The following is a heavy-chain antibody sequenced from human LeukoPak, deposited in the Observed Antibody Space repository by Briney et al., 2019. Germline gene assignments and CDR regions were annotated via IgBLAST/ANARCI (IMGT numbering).Heavy chain of an antibody. CDR1: GFTFSTYA. Sequence: GGSLRLSCAASGFTFSTYAMSWVRQAPGKGLEWVSLISGSGGSTYYADSVKGRFTISRDNSKNTLYLQTNSLRAEDTAVYYCASPPGDGYNAIDYWGQGTLVTVSS. V-gene: IGHV3-23*01. CDR3: ASPPGDGYNAIDY. CDR2: ISGSGGST. D-gene: IGHD5-24*01. J-gene: IGHJ4*02.